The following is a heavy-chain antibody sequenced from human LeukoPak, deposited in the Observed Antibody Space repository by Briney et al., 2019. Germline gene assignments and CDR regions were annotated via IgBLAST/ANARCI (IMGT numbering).Heavy chain of an antibody. J-gene: IGHJ6*02. CDR2: FDPEDGDT. CDR3: ATDTGYYYGMDV. CDR1: GYTLTELS. V-gene: IGHV1-24*01. Sequence: ASVKVSCKVSGYTLTELSMHWVRQAPGKGLEWMGGFDPEDGDTIYAQKFQGRVTMTEDTSTDTAYMELSSLRSEDTAVYYCATDTGYYYGMDVWGQGTTVTVSS. D-gene: IGHD1-1*01.